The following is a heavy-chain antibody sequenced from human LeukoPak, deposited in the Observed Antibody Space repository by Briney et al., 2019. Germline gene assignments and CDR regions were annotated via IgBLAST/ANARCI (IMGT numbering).Heavy chain of an antibody. D-gene: IGHD1-26*01. J-gene: IGHJ4*02. CDR2: IWDDGSYK. Sequence: GGSLRLSCAASGFSFSNYGMHWVRQAPGKGLEWVAVIWDDGSYKYYADSVKGRFTISRDNSKNTLYLQMNSLRAEDTAVYYCAKPISGSGSFLIDYWGQGTLVTVSS. V-gene: IGHV3-33*06. CDR3: AKPISGSGSFLIDY. CDR1: GFSFSNYG.